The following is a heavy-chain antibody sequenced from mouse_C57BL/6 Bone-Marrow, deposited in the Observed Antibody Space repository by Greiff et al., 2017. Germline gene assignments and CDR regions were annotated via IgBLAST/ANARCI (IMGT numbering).Heavy chain of an antibody. CDR1: GFTFSSYT. J-gene: IGHJ3*01. V-gene: IGHV5-9*01. CDR2: ISGGGGNT. D-gene: IGHD2-5*01. CDR3: ARHSAYYSNYGFAY. Sequence: EVQRVESGGGLVKPGGSLKLSCAASGFTFSSYTMSWVRQTPEKRLEWVATISGGGGNTYYPDSVKGRVTISRDNAKNTLYLQMSSLRSEETALYYCARHSAYYSNYGFAYWGQGTLVTVSA.